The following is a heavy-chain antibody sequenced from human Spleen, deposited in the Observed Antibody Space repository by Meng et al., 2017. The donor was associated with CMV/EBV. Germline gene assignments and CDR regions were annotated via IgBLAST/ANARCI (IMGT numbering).Heavy chain of an antibody. CDR1: GYTFTDYY. Sequence: ASVKVSCKASGYTFTDYYVHWVRQAPGQGLEWMGWINPNSDGTKYAQKFQGRVTVTKDTSISTAYLELSRLRSNDTAVYFCARDLTTLTSNTFDYWGQGMLVTVSS. D-gene: IGHD4-17*01. CDR2: INPNSDGT. J-gene: IGHJ4*02. V-gene: IGHV1-2*02. CDR3: ARDLTTLTSNTFDY.